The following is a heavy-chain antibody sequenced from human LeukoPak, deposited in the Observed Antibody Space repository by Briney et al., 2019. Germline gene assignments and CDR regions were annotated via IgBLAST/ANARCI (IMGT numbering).Heavy chain of an antibody. J-gene: IGHJ4*02. D-gene: IGHD3-9*01. CDR1: PVTFLSSA. Sequence: VGSLRLAPTATPVTFLSSAKRWGRPAPGEGLEYLSGISSNGGITYYANSVKGRFTISRDNSKNTLFLQMGSLRAEDMAVYYCARGNTLTGYSPYWGQGTLVTVSS. V-gene: IGHV3-64*01. CDR3: ARGNTLTGYSPY. CDR2: ISSNGGIT.